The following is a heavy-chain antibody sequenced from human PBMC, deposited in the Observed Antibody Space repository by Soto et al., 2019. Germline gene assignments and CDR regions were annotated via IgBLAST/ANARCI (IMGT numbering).Heavy chain of an antibody. D-gene: IGHD1-20*01. CDR1: GLTMSTYA. Sequence: SLRLSCAGNGLTMSTYAMIWVRQAPGKGLEWVSTIAGVDIFYADSVQGRFTISIDNSKNLLFLQMNSLTADDTATYYCAKDHFKGKGIYDGFDVGCQGATVTGS. CDR3: AKDHFKGKGIYDGFDV. V-gene: IGHV3-23*01. CDR2: IAGVDI. J-gene: IGHJ3*01.